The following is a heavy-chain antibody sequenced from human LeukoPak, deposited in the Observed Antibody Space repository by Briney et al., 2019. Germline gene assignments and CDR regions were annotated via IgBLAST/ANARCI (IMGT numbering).Heavy chain of an antibody. J-gene: IGHJ4*02. V-gene: IGHV4-34*01. D-gene: IGHD2-8*01. Sequence: SETLSLTCAVYGGSFSGYYWSWIRQPPGKGLEWIGEINHSGSTNYNPSLKSRVTISVDTSKNQFSLKLSSVTAADTAVYYCARRMTAYFDYWGQGTLVTVSS. CDR2: INHSGST. CDR3: ARRMTAYFDY. CDR1: GGSFSGYY.